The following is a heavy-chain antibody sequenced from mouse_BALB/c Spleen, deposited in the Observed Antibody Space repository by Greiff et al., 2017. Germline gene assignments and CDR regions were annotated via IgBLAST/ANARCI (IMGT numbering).Heavy chain of an antibody. CDR1: GFSLTSYG. Sequence: QVHVKQSGPSLVQPSQSLSITCTVSGFSLTSYGVHWVRQSPGKGLEWLGVIWRGGSTDYNAAFMSRLSITKDNSKSQVFFKMNSLQADDTAIYYCARIHYYGPFYAMDYWGQGTSVTVSS. J-gene: IGHJ4*01. CDR2: IWRGGST. D-gene: IGHD1-2*01. V-gene: IGHV2-5-1*01. CDR3: ARIHYYGPFYAMDY.